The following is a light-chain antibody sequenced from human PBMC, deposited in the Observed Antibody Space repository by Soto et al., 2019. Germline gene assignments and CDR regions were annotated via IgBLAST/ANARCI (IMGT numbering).Light chain of an antibody. CDR2: KAS. CDR1: QSISIW. J-gene: IGKJ1*01. V-gene: IGKV1-5*03. CDR3: QQYKSYPWT. Sequence: DIQMTQSPSTLSASVGDRVTITCRASQSISIWLAWYQQKPGKAPNLLIYKASSLESEVPSRFSGSGSGTEFTLTISSLQPDDSATYYCQQYKSYPWTFGQGTKVEIK.